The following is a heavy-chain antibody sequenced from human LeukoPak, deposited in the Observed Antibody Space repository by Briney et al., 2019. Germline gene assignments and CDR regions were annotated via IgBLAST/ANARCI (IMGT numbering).Heavy chain of an antibody. D-gene: IGHD3-10*01. CDR1: GFTLSNYW. CDR3: VRGVYASGSSP. Sequence: GGSLRLSCEASGFTLSNYWMHWVRQAPGKGLVWVSRIISDGSSNYADSVKGRFTISRDNAKNTLYLQMNSLRAEDTAVYYCVRGVYASGSSPWGQGTLVTVSS. V-gene: IGHV3-74*01. CDR2: IISDGSS. J-gene: IGHJ5*02.